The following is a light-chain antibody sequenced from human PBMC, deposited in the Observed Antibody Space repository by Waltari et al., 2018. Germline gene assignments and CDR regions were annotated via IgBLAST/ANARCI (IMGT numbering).Light chain of an antibody. CDR1: HNIHTW. Sequence: DIQMTQSPSTLSASVGDRVTITCRASHNIHTWLAWYQQKPGKAPQLLIYKASGLQSGVPSRFSGSGSGTEFTLTISSLQPDDSATYYCQQYNSFLLTFGGGTKVEIE. CDR2: KAS. V-gene: IGKV1-5*03. CDR3: QQYNSFLLT. J-gene: IGKJ4*01.